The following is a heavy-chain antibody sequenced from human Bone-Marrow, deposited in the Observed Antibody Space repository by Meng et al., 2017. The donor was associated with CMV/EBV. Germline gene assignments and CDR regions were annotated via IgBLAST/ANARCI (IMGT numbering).Heavy chain of an antibody. D-gene: IGHD2-2*01. CDR3: ANGRAYCSSTSCYVYYYYGIDV. V-gene: IGHV1-69*05. Sequence: SVKVSCKASGGTFSSYAISWVRQAPGQGLEWMGGIIPIFGTANYAQKFQGRVTINTDEATSTAYMELSSLRSEDTAVYYCANGRAYCSSTSCYVYYYYGIDVWGQGTTVTVFS. J-gene: IGHJ6*01. CDR2: IIPIFGTA. CDR1: GGTFSSYA.